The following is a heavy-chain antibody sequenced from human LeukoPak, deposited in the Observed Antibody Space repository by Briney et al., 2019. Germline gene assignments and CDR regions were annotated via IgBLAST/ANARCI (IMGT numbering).Heavy chain of an antibody. D-gene: IGHD2-2*02. CDR1: GFTFSSYS. J-gene: IGHJ3*02. V-gene: IGHV3-21*01. Sequence: KPGGSLRLSCAASGFTFSSYSMNWVRQAPGKGLEWVSSISSSSSYIYYADSVKGRFTVSRDNAKNSLYLQMNSLRAEDTAVYYCARDGYCSSTSCYNAFDIWGQGTMVTVSS. CDR2: ISSSSSYI. CDR3: ARDGYCSSTSCYNAFDI.